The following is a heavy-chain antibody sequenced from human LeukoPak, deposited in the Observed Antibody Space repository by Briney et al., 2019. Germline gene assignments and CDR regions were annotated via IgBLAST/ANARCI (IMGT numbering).Heavy chain of an antibody. CDR3: AREGGSGGSAYYFDY. D-gene: IGHD2-15*01. CDR1: GGSISSYY. Sequence: SETLSLTCTVSGGSISSYYWSWIRQPPGKGLEWIGYIYYSGSTNYNPSLKSRVTISVDTSKNQFSLKLSSVTAADTAVYYCAREGGSGGSAYYFDYWGRGTLVTVSS. CDR2: IYYSGST. J-gene: IGHJ4*02. V-gene: IGHV4-59*01.